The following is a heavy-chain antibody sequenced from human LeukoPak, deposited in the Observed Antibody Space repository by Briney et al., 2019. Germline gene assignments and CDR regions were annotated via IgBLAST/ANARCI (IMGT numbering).Heavy chain of an antibody. CDR1: GFTFSSYG. CDR2: ISYDGSNK. J-gene: IGHJ4*02. V-gene: IGHV3-30*18. CDR3: AKDKDIVVVVAATGACDY. Sequence: AGRSLRLSCAASGFTFSSYGMHWVRQAPGKGLEWEAAISYDGSNKYYADSVKGRFTISRDNSKNTLYLQMNSLRAEDTAVYYCAKDKDIVVVVAATGACDYWGQGTLVTVSS. D-gene: IGHD2-15*01.